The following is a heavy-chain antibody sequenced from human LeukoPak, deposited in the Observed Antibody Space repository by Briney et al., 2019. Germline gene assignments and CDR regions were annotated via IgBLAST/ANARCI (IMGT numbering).Heavy chain of an antibody. CDR3: ARITDYYDSSGPPNDY. J-gene: IGHJ4*02. CDR1: GGSISGGSYY. Sequence: SETLSLTCTVSGGSISGGSYYWSWIRQPARKGLEWIGRIYTSGSTNYNPSLKSRVTISVDTSKNQFSLKLSSVTAADTAVYYCARITDYYDSSGPPNDYWGQGTLVTVSS. D-gene: IGHD3-22*01. CDR2: IYTSGST. V-gene: IGHV4-61*02.